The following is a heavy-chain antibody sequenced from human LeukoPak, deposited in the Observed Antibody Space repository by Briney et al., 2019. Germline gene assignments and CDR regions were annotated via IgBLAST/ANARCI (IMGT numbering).Heavy chain of an antibody. J-gene: IGHJ5*02. Sequence: GESLKISCKGSGYSFTSYWIGWVRQMPGKGLEWMGIIYPGDSDTRYSPSFQGQVTISADRSISTAYLQWSSLKASDTAMYYGARLQYYGSGSLGGFDPWGQGTLVTVSS. CDR2: IYPGDSDT. V-gene: IGHV5-51*01. CDR1: GYSFTSYW. CDR3: ARLQYYGSGSLGGFDP. D-gene: IGHD3-10*01.